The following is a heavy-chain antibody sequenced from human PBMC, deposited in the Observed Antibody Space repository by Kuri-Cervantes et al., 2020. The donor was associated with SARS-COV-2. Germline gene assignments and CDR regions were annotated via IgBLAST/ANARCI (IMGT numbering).Heavy chain of an antibody. V-gene: IGHV3-48*03. CDR2: ISSSGSTI. Sequence: LSLTCAASGFTFSSYEMNWVRQAPGKGLEWVSYISSSGSTIYYADSVKGRFTISRDNAKNSLYLQMNSLRAEDTAVYYCARDSPNTFDIWGQGTMVTVSS. CDR3: ARDSPNTFDI. J-gene: IGHJ3*02. D-gene: IGHD2-2*02. CDR1: GFTFSSYE.